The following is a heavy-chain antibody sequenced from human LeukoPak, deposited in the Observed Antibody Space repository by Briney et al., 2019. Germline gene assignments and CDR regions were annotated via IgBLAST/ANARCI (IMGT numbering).Heavy chain of an antibody. CDR2: ISGSGGST. Sequence: GGSLRLSCAASGFTFSSYAMSWVRQAPGKGLEWVSAISGSGGSTYYADSAKGRFTISRDNSKNTLYLQMNSLRAEDTAVYYCAKDSGETYCSSTSCYTFFDYFDYWGQGTLVTVSS. J-gene: IGHJ4*02. CDR3: AKDSGETYCSSTSCYTFFDYFDY. V-gene: IGHV3-23*01. CDR1: GFTFSSYA. D-gene: IGHD2-2*02.